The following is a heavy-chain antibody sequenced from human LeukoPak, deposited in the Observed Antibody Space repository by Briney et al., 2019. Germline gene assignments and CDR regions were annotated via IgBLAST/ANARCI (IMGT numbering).Heavy chain of an antibody. CDR1: GFTFSSYA. J-gene: IGHJ1*01. CDR2: ISYDGSNK. D-gene: IGHD2-2*01. V-gene: IGHV3-30-3*01. CDR3: ARGYCSSTSCPFQH. Sequence: PGGSLRLSCAASGFTFSSYAMHWVRQAPGKGLEWVAVISYDGSNKYYADSVKGRFTISRDNSKNTLYLQMNSLRAEDTAVYYCARGYCSSTSCPFQHWGQGTLVTVSS.